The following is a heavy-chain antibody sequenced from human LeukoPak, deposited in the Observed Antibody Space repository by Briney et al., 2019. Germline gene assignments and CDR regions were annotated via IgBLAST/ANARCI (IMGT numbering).Heavy chain of an antibody. Sequence: PGGSLRLSCTASGFTFSTYAMSWVRQAPGKGLEWVSAISGGGGSTYYADSVKGRFTISRDNSENTLYLQMNSLRAEDSAVYYCARGDIIIVPNSIYSWGQGTLVTVSS. D-gene: IGHD3-22*01. J-gene: IGHJ4*02. CDR2: ISGGGGST. CDR3: ARGDIIIVPNSIYS. CDR1: GFTFSTYA. V-gene: IGHV3-23*01.